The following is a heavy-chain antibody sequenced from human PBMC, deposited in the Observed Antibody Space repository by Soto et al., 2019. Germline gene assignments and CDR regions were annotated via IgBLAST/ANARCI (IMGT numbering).Heavy chain of an antibody. J-gene: IGHJ4*02. Sequence: PGESLKISCECSGYSFTSYCIGWVRQMPGKGLEWVGIICPGDSDSRYSPSFQGQVTISADKSISTAYVQWSSLKASDTAMYYCARGRRSVVGATNFDLWGQRTLVTVSS. V-gene: IGHV5-51*01. CDR3: ARGRRSVVGATNFDL. CDR2: ICPGDSDS. CDR1: GYSFTSYC. D-gene: IGHD1-26*01.